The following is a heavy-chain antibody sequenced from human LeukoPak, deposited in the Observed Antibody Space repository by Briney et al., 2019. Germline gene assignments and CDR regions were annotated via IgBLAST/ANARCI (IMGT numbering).Heavy chain of an antibody. CDR1: GFTFSSYE. V-gene: IGHV3-48*03. J-gene: IGHJ5*02. CDR2: ISSSGSTI. D-gene: IGHD6-19*01. Sequence: PGGSLRLSCAASGFTFSSYEMNWVRQAPGKGLEWVSYISSSGSTIYYADSVKGRFTISRDNAKNSLCLQMNSLRAEDTAVYYCARDLIAVAAPVWFDPWGQGTLVTVSS. CDR3: ARDLIAVAAPVWFDP.